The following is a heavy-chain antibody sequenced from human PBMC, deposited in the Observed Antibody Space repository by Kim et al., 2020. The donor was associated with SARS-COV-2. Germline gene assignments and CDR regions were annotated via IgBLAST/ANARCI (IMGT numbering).Heavy chain of an antibody. CDR2: IYYTWTT. D-gene: IGHD2-2*01. CDR3: VAYQFETAYDF. CDR1: GGSISSSRHY. Sequence: SETLSLTCTVSGGSISSSRHYWAWIRQPPGKGLEWIGSIYYTWTTDYNLSLKSRVTISLDTSKNEFSLKLNSVTTADTADYYCVAYQFETAYDFWGQGTL. J-gene: IGHJ4*02. V-gene: IGHV4-39*01.